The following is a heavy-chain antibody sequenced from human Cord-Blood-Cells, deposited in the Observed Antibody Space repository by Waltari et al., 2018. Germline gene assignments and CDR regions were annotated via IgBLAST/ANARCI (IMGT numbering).Heavy chain of an antibody. Sequence: QVQLQESGPGLVKPSGTLSLTCAVSGGSISSSNWWRWVRQPPGTGLEWIGEIYHIGSTNYNPSLKSQVTISVDKSKNQFSLKLSSVTAADTAVYYCASYDSSGYYFDYWGQGTLVTVSS. CDR1: GGSISSSNW. D-gene: IGHD3-22*01. J-gene: IGHJ4*02. CDR3: ASYDSSGYYFDY. CDR2: IYHIGST. V-gene: IGHV4-4*02.